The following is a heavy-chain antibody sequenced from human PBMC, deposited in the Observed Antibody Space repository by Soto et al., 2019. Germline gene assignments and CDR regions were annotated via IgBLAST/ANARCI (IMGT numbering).Heavy chain of an antibody. CDR3: SSVGRSYCSSTSCYFFNWFDP. J-gene: IGHJ5*02. V-gene: IGHV6-1*01. CDR2: TYYRSKWYN. D-gene: IGHD2-2*01. Sequence: SQTLSLTCAISGDSVSSNSAAWNWIRQPPSRGLEWLGRTYYRSKWYNDYAVSVKSRITINPDTSKNQFSLQLNSVTPEDTAVYYFSSVGRSYCSSTSCYFFNWFDPWGQGTLVTVSS. CDR1: GDSVSSNSAA.